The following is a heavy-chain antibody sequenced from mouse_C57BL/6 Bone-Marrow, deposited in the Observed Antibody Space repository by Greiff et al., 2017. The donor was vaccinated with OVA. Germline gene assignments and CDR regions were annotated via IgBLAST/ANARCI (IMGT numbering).Heavy chain of an antibody. Sequence: VQLQQSGTVLARPGASVKMSCKTSGYTFTSYWMHWVKQRPGQGLEWIGAIYPGNSDTSYNQKFKGKAKLTAVTSASTAYMELSSLTNEDSAVYYCTRSKLATVVVDYAMDYWGQGTSVTVSS. V-gene: IGHV1-5*01. D-gene: IGHD1-1*01. J-gene: IGHJ4*01. CDR2: IYPGNSDT. CDR1: GYTFTSYW. CDR3: TRSKLATVVVDYAMDY.